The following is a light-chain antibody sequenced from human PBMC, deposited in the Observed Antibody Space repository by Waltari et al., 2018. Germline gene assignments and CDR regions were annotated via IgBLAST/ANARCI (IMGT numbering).Light chain of an antibody. V-gene: IGLV3-21*04. CDR2: FDS. CDR1: NIGRQS. J-gene: IGLJ3*02. Sequence: SYVLTQPPSVSVAPGKTARITCGGNNIGRQSVHWYQQKPGQAPILFLYFDSDRPSGIPERFSGSNFGDTATLTISRVEAGDDADYYCQVWDRSSDSWVFGGGTKLTVL. CDR3: QVWDRSSDSWV.